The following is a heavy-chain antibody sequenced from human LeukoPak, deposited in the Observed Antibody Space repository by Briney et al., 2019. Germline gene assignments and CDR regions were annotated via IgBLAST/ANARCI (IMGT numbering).Heavy chain of an antibody. CDR1: GGSISSGGYY. CDR2: IYYSGST. Sequence: PSETLSLTCTVSGGSISSGGYYWSWIRQPPGKGLEWIGYIYYSGSTNYNPSLKSRVTISVDTSKNQFSLKLSSVTAADTAVYYCARDRGEEAPHFDYWGQGTLVTVSS. CDR3: ARDRGEEAPHFDY. V-gene: IGHV4-61*08. D-gene: IGHD3-10*01. J-gene: IGHJ4*02.